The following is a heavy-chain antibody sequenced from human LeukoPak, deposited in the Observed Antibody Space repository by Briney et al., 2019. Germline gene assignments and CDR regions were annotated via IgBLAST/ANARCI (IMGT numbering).Heavy chain of an antibody. Sequence: GGSLRLSCAASGFSVSTSFMSWVRQAPGKGLEWVSVIYNDGTTYYADSVKGRFTISRDNAKNSLYLQMNSLRAEDTAVYYCARGLRGSYSAFDIWGQGTMVTVSS. CDR3: ARGLRGSYSAFDI. CDR1: GFSVSTSF. CDR2: IYNDGTT. V-gene: IGHV3-66*01. D-gene: IGHD1-26*01. J-gene: IGHJ3*02.